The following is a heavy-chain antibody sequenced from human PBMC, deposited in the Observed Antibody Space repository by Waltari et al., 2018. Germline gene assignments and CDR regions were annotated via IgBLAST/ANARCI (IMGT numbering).Heavy chain of an antibody. CDR3: ARGYSSSWYYFDY. J-gene: IGHJ4*02. V-gene: IGHV3-7*04. CDR2: IKQDGSEK. D-gene: IGHD6-13*01. CDR1: GFTFSSYW. Sequence: EVQLVESGGGLVQPGGSLRLSCAASGFTFSSYWMSWVRQAPGKGLEWVANIKQDGSEKYYVDSGKGRFTISRDNAKNSLYLQMNSLRAEDTAVYYCARGYSSSWYYFDYWGQGTLVTVSS.